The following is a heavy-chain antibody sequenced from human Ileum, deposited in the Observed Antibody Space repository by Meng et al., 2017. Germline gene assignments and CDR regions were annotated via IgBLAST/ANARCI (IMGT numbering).Heavy chain of an antibody. CDR2: IDWNDDK. CDR3: AHTSLTWELFVIAAAANPFQH. J-gene: IGHJ1*01. V-gene: IGHV2-5*01. CDR1: GFSLRTSGVG. Sequence: SGPTLVTPTQTLTLTCTFSGFSLRTSGVGVGGMRQPPGKALEWLALIDWNDDKRYSPSLKSRLTITKDTSKNQVVLTMTNMDPVDTATYYCAHTSLTWELFVIAAAANPFQHWGQGTLVTVSS. D-gene: IGHD6-13*01.